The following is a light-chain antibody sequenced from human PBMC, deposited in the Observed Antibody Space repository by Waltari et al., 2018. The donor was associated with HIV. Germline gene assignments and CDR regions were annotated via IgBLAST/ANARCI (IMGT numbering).Light chain of an antibody. CDR3: CSYAGSSTYVV. Sequence: QSALTQPASVSGSPGQSLTISCTGTSGHVGSYNLASSYQQHPGKAPKLMIYEVIKRPSGVSNRFSGSKSGNTASLTISGLQAEDEADYYCCSYAGSSTYVVFGGGTKLTVL. J-gene: IGLJ2*01. CDR1: SGHVGSYNL. V-gene: IGLV2-23*02. CDR2: EVI.